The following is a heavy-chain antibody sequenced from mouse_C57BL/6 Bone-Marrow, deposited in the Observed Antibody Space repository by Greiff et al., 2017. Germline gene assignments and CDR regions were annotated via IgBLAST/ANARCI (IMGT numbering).Heavy chain of an antibody. CDR1: GFTFSNYW. J-gene: IGHJ3*01. Sequence: EVKLVESGGGLVQPGGSMKLSCVASGFTFSNYWMNWVRQSPEKGLEWVAQIRLKSDNYATHYAESVKGRFTISRDDSKSSVYLQMNNLRAEDTGIYYCTIYSNGFAYWGQGTLVTVSA. V-gene: IGHV6-3*01. CDR3: TIYSNGFAY. D-gene: IGHD2-5*01. CDR2: IRLKSDNYAT.